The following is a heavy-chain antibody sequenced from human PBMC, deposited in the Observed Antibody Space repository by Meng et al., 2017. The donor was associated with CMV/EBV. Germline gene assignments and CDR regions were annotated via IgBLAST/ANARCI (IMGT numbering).Heavy chain of an antibody. CDR3: AGTCTSCNNWFDP. J-gene: IGHJ5*02. Sequence: ASVKVSCKASGYTFTGYYMHWVRQAPGQGLEWMGWINPNSGGTNYAQKLQGRVTMTRDTSISTAYMELSRLRSDDTAVYYCAGTCTSCNNWFDPWGQGTLVTVSS. CDR2: INPNSGGT. V-gene: IGHV1-2*02. CDR1: GYTFTGYY. D-gene: IGHD2-2*01.